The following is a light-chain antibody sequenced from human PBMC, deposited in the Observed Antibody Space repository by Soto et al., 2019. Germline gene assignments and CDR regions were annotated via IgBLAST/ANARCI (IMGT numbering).Light chain of an antibody. CDR2: QVT. CDR3: SSYTSSTNYV. Sequence: QSALTQPASVSGSPGQSITISCTGTSSDIGGYYYVSWYQHHPGKAPKLLIYQVTNRPSRVSNRFSGSKSGNTASLTISGLQADDEADYYCSSYTSSTNYVFGTGTKVTVL. V-gene: IGLV2-14*01. CDR1: SSDIGGYYY. J-gene: IGLJ1*01.